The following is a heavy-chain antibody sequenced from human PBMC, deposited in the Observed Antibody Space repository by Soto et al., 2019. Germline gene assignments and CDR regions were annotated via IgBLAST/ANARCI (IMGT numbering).Heavy chain of an antibody. J-gene: IGHJ6*02. Sequence: QVQLVQSGAEVKKPGASVKVSCKASGYTFTSYAMHWVRQAPGQRLEWMGWINAGNGNTKYSQKFQGRVTITRDTSASTAYMELSSLRSEDTAAYYCARIYYGSGSYRYYYYGMDVWGQGTTVTVSS. CDR2: INAGNGNT. CDR3: ARIYYGSGSYRYYYYGMDV. CDR1: GYTFTSYA. D-gene: IGHD3-10*01. V-gene: IGHV1-3*01.